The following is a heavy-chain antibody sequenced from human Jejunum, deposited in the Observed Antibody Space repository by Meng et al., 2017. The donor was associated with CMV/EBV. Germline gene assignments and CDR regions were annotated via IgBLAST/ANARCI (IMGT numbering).Heavy chain of an antibody. V-gene: IGHV4-31*03. D-gene: IGHD6-19*01. CDR2: IYYSGST. CDR3: ARVSSGWDYFDY. CDR1: GGSVSSGGYY. Sequence: QGTRQASGPGLVKPSQTLSLTCTVSGGSVSSGGYYWTWIRQHPGKGLEWFGHIYYSGSTFYNPSLKRRVIISIGTSKNQFSLNLRSVTAADTAVYYCARVSSGWDYFDYWGQGTLVTVSS. J-gene: IGHJ4*02.